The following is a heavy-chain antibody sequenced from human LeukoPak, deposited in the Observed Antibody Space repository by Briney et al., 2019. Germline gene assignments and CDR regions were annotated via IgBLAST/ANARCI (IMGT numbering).Heavy chain of an antibody. CDR1: AGTFSSYT. V-gene: IGHV1-69*08. CDR2: IIPILGTA. J-gene: IGHJ4*02. D-gene: IGHD3-10*01. Sequence: ASVKVSCKASAGTFSSYTISWVRQAHGQGLEWMGRIIPILGTANYAQKFQGRVTITADKSTSTAYMELSSLRSEDTAVYYCARGAWFGESSPDSEYYFDYWGQGTLVTVSS. CDR3: ARGAWFGESSPDSEYYFDY.